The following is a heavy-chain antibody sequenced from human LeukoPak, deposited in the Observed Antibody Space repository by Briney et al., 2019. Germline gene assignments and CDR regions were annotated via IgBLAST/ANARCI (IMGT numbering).Heavy chain of an antibody. J-gene: IGHJ4*02. CDR3: AIRKSGNAIDY. CDR2: IYSGGST. CDR1: GFTVSSNY. D-gene: IGHD5-12*01. V-gene: IGHV3-66*01. Sequence: PGGSLRLSCAASGFTVSSNYMRWVRQAPGKGLEWGSVIYSGGSTYYADSVKGRFSITRDKSKNTLYLQMNSLRAEDTAVYYCAIRKSGNAIDYWGQGTLVTVSS.